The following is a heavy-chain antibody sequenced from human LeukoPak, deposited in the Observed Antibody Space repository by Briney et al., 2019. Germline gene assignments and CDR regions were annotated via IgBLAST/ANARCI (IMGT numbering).Heavy chain of an antibody. CDR3: ARHDSSGYYDWFDP. Sequence: SETLSLTCSVSGGSFDSKYWSWIRQPPGKGLEWIGYIYTSGSTNFNPSLRSRVAMSIDTSKNQFSLKLSSVTAADTAVYYCARHDSSGYYDWFDPWGQGTLVTVSS. CDR1: GGSFDSKY. J-gene: IGHJ5*02. CDR2: IYTSGST. D-gene: IGHD3-22*01. V-gene: IGHV4-4*09.